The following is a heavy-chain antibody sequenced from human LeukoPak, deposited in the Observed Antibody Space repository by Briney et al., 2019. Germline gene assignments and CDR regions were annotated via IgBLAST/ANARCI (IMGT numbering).Heavy chain of an antibody. CDR3: AKDGPYYYDTPTYWYFDL. CDR2: ISYDGSNK. V-gene: IGHV3-30*18. D-gene: IGHD3-22*01. CDR1: GFTFSSYG. J-gene: IGHJ2*01. Sequence: GGSLRLSCAASGFTFSSYGMHWVRQAPGKGPEWVAVISYDGSNKYYADSVKGRFTISRDNSKNTLYLQMNSLRAEDTAVYYCAKDGPYYYDTPTYWYFDLWGRGTLVTVSS.